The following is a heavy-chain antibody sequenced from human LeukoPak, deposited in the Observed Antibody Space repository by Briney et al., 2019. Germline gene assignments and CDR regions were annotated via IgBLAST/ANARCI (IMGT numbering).Heavy chain of an antibody. D-gene: IGHD2-8*01. CDR3: AREGTNFRNNWFDP. Sequence: SETLSLTCTVSGGSISSGGYYWSWIRQHPGKGLEWIGYIYYSGSTYYNPSLKSRVTISVDTSKNQFSLKLSSVTAADTAVYYCAREGTNFRNNWFDPWGQGTLVTVSS. J-gene: IGHJ5*02. V-gene: IGHV4-31*03. CDR2: IYYSGST. CDR1: GGSISSGGYY.